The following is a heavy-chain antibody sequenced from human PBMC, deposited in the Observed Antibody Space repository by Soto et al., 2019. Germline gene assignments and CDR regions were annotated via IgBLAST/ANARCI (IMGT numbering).Heavy chain of an antibody. J-gene: IGHJ4*02. V-gene: IGHV4-30-2*01. CDR3: ARGGYYDSSGYYFDY. CDR1: GCSISSGGYS. D-gene: IGHD3-22*01. CDR2: IYHSGST. Sequence: PSETLSLTCAVSGCSISSGGYSWSWIRQPPGKGLEWIGYIYHSGSTYYNPSLKSRVTISVDRSKNQFSLKLSSVTAADTAVYYCARGGYYDSSGYYFDYWGQGTLVTVSS.